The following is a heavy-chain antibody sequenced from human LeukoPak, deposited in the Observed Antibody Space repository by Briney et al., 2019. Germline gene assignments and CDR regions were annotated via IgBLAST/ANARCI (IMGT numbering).Heavy chain of an antibody. V-gene: IGHV3-23*01. D-gene: IGHD2-2*01. CDR1: GFTFSSYA. CDR2: ISGSGGST. J-gene: IGHJ4*02. CDR3: AKGSSTSCYLGLDY. Sequence: GGSLRLSCAASGFTFSSYAMSWVRQAPGKGLEWVSVISGSGGSTYYADSVKGRFTISRDNSKNTLYLQMNSLRAEDTAVYYCAKGSSTSCYLGLDYWGQGTLVTASS.